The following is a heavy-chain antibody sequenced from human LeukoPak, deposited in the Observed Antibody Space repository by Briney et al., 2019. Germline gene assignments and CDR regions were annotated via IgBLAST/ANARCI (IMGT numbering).Heavy chain of an antibody. CDR2: INTNTGNP. CDR3: ARVSSSSWLYYYGMDV. V-gene: IGHV7-4-1*02. J-gene: IGHJ6*02. Sequence: ASVKVSCKASGYTFTSYAMNWVRQAPGQGLEWMGWINTNTGNPTYAQGFTGRFVFSLDTSVSTAYLQISSLKAEDTAVYYCARVSSSSWLYYYGMDVWGQGTTVTVSS. CDR1: GYTFTSYA. D-gene: IGHD6-13*01.